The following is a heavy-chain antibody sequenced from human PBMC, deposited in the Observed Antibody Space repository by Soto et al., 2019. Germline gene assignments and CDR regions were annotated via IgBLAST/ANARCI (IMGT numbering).Heavy chain of an antibody. V-gene: IGHV4-4*02. J-gene: IGHJ4*02. CDR2: AHPSGTT. CDR1: GTSISSNFW. CDR3: ARHVGVAGTRGFDY. D-gene: IGHD6-19*01. Sequence: QVQLQESGPGLVKPSGTLSLTCAVSGTSISSNFWWSWVRQPPGKGLEWIGEAHPSGTTNYIPSLESRVTISADKSNNQLSLNLNSLTAADTAVFFCARHVGVAGTRGFDYWGQGVLVAVSS.